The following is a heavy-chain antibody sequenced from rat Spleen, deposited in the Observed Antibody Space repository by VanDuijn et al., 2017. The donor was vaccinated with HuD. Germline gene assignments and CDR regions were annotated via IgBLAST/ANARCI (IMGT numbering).Heavy chain of an antibody. CDR3: ARANRESYAHFDH. Sequence: QVQLKESGPGLVQPSRTLSLTCTVSGFSLTSYGVSWVRQPPGKGLEWMGVIWTGGTTAYHSSFNSRLSVSRDISESQVFLKMNSLQTEDTATYYCARANRESYAHFDHWGQGVMVTVSS. V-gene: IGHV2-4*01. D-gene: IGHD1-12*01. CDR1: GFSLTSYG. CDR2: IWTGGTT. J-gene: IGHJ2*01.